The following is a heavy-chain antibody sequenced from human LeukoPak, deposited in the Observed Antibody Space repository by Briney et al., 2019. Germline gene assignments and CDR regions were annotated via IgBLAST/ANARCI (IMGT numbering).Heavy chain of an antibody. J-gene: IGHJ6*03. CDR3: ARGRYMDV. CDR2: MNPKSGGT. CDR1: GYIFIDYE. V-gene: IGHV1-8*03. Sequence: ASVKVSCKASGYIFIDYEINWVRQATGQGLEWMGWMNPKSGGTGYEQKFQGRVTITRDSSISTVYMELSSLRFEDTALYYCARGRYMDVWGKGTTVTVSS.